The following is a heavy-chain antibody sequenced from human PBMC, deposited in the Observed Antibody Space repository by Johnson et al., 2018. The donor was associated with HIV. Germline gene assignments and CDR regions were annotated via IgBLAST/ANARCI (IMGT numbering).Heavy chain of an antibody. CDR3: AREEVASMIVVVLAYDAFDI. V-gene: IGHV3-30-3*01. CDR1: GFTFSSYA. J-gene: IGHJ3*02. Sequence: QVQLVESGGGVVQPGRSLRLSCAASGFTFSSYAMHWVRQAPGKGLEWVAVISYDGSNKYYADSVKGRFTISRDNSKNTLYLQMNSLRAEDTAVYYCAREEVASMIVVVLAYDAFDIWGQGTMVTVSS. D-gene: IGHD3-22*01. CDR2: ISYDGSNK.